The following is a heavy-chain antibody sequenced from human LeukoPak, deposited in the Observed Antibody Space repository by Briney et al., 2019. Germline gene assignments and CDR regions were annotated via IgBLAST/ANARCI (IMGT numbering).Heavy chain of an antibody. V-gene: IGHV1-2*02. D-gene: IGHD2-21*01. J-gene: IGHJ3*02. CDR2: IDPNSGGT. Sequence: ASVKVSCKASGYAFTGYYMHWVRQAPGQGLEWMGWIDPNSGGTNYAQNFQGRVTMTRDTSVNTAYMELSSLRSDGTAVYYCASLIVVYPVARLDGFDIWGQGTMVTVSS. CDR3: ASLIVVYPVARLDGFDI. CDR1: GYAFTGYY.